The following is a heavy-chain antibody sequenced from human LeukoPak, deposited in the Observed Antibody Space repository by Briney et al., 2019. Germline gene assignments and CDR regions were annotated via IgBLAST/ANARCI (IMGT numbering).Heavy chain of an antibody. J-gene: IGHJ4*02. Sequence: SGPTLVKPTQTLTLTCTFSGFSLSTSGVGVGRIRQPPGKALEWLALIYWDDDKRYSPSLKSRLTITKDTSKNQVVLTMTNMDPVETATYYWAHTSARELLDYWGQGTLVTVSS. V-gene: IGHV2-5*02. CDR2: IYWDDDK. CDR1: GFSLSTSGVG. D-gene: IGHD3-10*01. CDR3: AHTSARELLDY.